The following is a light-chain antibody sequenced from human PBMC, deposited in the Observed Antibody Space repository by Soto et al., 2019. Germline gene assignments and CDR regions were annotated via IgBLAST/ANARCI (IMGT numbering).Light chain of an antibody. CDR1: QSVLYSSNNKNY. CDR3: QQYYSTLPT. V-gene: IGKV4-1*01. J-gene: IGKJ1*01. CDR2: RAS. Sequence: DIVMTQSPDSLAVSLGERATINCKSSQSVLYSSNNKNYLAWYQQKPGQPPKLLIYRASTRESGLPDRFSGGGSGTDFALTISSLQAGDVAVYYCQQYYSTLPTFGQGTKVEIK.